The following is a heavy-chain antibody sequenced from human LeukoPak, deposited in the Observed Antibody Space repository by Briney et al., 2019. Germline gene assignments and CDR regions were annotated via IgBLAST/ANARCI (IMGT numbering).Heavy chain of an antibody. CDR1: GFTFSSYA. CDR3: ARDSGGPRTFYYYYYGMDV. J-gene: IGHJ6*02. D-gene: IGHD2-15*01. V-gene: IGHV3-23*01. CDR2: ISGSGGNT. Sequence: PGGSLRLSCAASGFTFSSYAMSWVRQAPGKGLEWVSAISGSGGNTYTADSVKGRFTISRDNSKNTLYLQVNSLRAEDTAVYYCARDSGGPRTFYYYYYGMDVWGQGTTVTVSS.